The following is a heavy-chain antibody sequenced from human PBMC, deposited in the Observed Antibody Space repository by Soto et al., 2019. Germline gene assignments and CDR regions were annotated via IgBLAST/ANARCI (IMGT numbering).Heavy chain of an antibody. CDR3: ATPLRGATPDY. CDR2: INLDGSSE. V-gene: IGHV3-7*03. Sequence: EVQLVESGGGLVQPGGSLRLSCAASGFSLSSYWMNWVRQAPGKGLEWVATINLDGSSEFYVDSVKGRFTISRDNAKNSVYLQMNSLRAEDTSMYYCATPLRGATPDYSGQGTLVTVSS. CDR1: GFSLSSYW. D-gene: IGHD5-12*01. J-gene: IGHJ4*02.